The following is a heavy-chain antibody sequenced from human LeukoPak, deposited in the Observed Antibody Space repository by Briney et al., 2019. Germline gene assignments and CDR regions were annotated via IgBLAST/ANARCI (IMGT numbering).Heavy chain of an antibody. CDR1: GGSVSSSSFY. CDR2: IYYSGST. D-gene: IGHD2-15*01. J-gene: IGHJ3*02. Sequence: PSETLSLTCTVSGGSVSSSSFYWGWFRQPPGKGLEWIGSIYYSGSTFYNPSLKSRVTISTDTSNNQLSLKLRSVTAADTAVYYCARGRYCSADICTGGDSFDIWGQGTMVSVSP. V-gene: IGHV4-39*07. CDR3: ARGRYCSADICTGGDSFDI.